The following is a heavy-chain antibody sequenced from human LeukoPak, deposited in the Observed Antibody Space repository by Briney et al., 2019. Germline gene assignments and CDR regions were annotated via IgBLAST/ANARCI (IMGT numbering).Heavy chain of an antibody. CDR1: GGSISSYY. CDR2: IYTSGST. J-gene: IGHJ6*03. Sequence: KPSETLSLTCTVFGGSISSYYWSWIRQPAGKGLEWIGRIYTSGSTNYNPSLESRVTMSVDTSKNQFSLKLSSVTAADTAVYYCARVGYDIVYYYYYMDVWGKGTTVTVSS. D-gene: IGHD3-9*01. V-gene: IGHV4-4*07. CDR3: ARVGYDIVYYYYYMDV.